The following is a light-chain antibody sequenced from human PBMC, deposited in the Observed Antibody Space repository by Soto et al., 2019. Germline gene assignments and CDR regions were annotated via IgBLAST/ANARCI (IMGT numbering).Light chain of an antibody. CDR1: SNDIGGYNY. Sequence: QSVLTQPASVSGSPGQSITISCTGTSNDIGGYNYVSWYQQHPGKAPKVMIYEVSNRPSGVSNRFSGSKSGNTASLTISGLQAEDEADYYCSSYTSSSTYVVFGGGTQLTVL. V-gene: IGLV2-14*01. CDR3: SSYTSSSTYVV. CDR2: EVS. J-gene: IGLJ2*01.